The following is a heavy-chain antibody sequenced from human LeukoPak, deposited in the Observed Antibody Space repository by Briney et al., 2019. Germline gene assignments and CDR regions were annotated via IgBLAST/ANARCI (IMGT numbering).Heavy chain of an antibody. J-gene: IGHJ4*02. CDR3: ARDVYGDGYNSFDY. CDR2: LRGNDDT. V-gene: IGHV3-23*01. CDR1: GFSFTSYA. Sequence: PGGSLRLSCVASGFSFTSYAMSWVRQAPARGLEWVSSLRGNDDTFYADSVKGRFTTSSDSSKNTLFLQMNSLRAEDTAVYYCARDVYGDGYNSFDYWGLGILVTVSS. D-gene: IGHD5-24*01.